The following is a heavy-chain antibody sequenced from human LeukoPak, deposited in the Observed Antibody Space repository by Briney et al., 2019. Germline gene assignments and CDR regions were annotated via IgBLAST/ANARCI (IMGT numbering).Heavy chain of an antibody. D-gene: IGHD3-10*01. V-gene: IGHV1-18*01. CDR3: ARHSEVRGVYMPEYLQH. J-gene: IGHJ1*01. CDR2: ISAYNGNT. Sequence: ASVKVSCKASGYTFTSYGISWVRQAPGQGLEWMGWISAYNGNTNYAQKLQGRVTMTTDTSTSTAYMELRSLRSDDTAVYYCARHSEVRGVYMPEYLQHWGQGTLVTVSS. CDR1: GYTFTSYG.